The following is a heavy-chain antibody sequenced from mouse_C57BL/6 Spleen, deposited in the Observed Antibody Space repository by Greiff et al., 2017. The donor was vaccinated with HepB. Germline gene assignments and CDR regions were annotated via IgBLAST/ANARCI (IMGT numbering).Heavy chain of an antibody. CDR2: ISYDGSN. D-gene: IGHD1-1*01. V-gene: IGHV3-6*01. J-gene: IGHJ4*01. Sequence: EVQLQESGPGLVKPSQSLSLTCSVTGYSITSGYYWNWIRQFPGNKLEWMGYISYDGSNNYNPSLKNRISITRDTSTNQFFLKLNSVTTEDTATYYCAREGGSRGGDAMDYWGQGTSVTVSS. CDR1: GYSITSGYY. CDR3: AREGGSRGGDAMDY.